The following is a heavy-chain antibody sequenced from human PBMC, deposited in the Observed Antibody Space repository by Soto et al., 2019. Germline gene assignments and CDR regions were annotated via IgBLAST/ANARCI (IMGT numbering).Heavy chain of an antibody. CDR2: IKQDGSEK. CDR1: GFIFSRYW. V-gene: IGHV3-7*01. D-gene: IGHD1-26*01. J-gene: IGHJ4*02. CDR3: ARLLSFDY. Sequence: GGSLRLSSEASGFIFSRYWMSWVRQAPGKGLEWVANIKQDGSEKYYVDSVKGRFTISRDNARNLLYLQMNSLRVEDTAVYYCARLLSFDYWGQGALVTVSS.